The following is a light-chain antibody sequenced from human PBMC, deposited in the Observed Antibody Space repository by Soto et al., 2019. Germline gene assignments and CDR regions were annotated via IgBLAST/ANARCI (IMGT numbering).Light chain of an antibody. CDR3: QQYDTTPMYT. CDR2: GAS. CDR1: QSVRSSY. J-gene: IGKJ2*01. V-gene: IGKV3-20*01. Sequence: EIVLTQSPGTLSLSPGERATLSCRASQSVRSSYLAWYRQKPGQAPRLLIYGASSRATSIPDRFSGSGSGTDFTLTISRLEPEDFAVYYCQQYDTTPMYTFGQGTKLEIK.